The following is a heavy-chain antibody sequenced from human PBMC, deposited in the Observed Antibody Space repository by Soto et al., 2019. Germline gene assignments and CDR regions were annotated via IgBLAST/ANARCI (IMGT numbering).Heavy chain of an antibody. CDR3: AREWGLLPYYVMNV. CDR2: ISYTGRT. D-gene: IGHD7-27*01. Sequence: ETLSPTCLVSGDSVTSGSYYWTWLRQPPGKGLEWIGYISYTGRTKYNPSLQSRVTISVDTSKNDFSLNLSSVTAADTAVYFCAREWGLLPYYVMNVWGHGTAVTVYS. J-gene: IGHJ6*02. V-gene: IGHV4-61*03. CDR1: GDSVTSGSYY.